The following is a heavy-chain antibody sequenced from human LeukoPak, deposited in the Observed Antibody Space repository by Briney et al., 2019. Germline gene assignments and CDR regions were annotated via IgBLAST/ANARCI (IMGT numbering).Heavy chain of an antibody. CDR2: IIPIFGTA. V-gene: IGHV1-69*05. D-gene: IGHD5-18*01. J-gene: IGHJ4*02. CDR1: GGTFSSYA. Sequence: GASVKVSCKASGGTFSSYAISWVRQAPGQGLEWMGGIIPIFGTANYAQKFQGRVTITTDESTSTACMELSSLRSEDTAVYYCARDQARGYSYGFPDYWGQGTLVTVSS. CDR3: ARDQARGYSYGFPDY.